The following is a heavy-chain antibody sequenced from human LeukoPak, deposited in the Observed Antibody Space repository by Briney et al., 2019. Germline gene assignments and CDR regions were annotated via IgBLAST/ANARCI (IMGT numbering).Heavy chain of an antibody. CDR1: GFTLNNYA. J-gene: IGHJ4*02. D-gene: IGHD6-13*01. CDR3: ARRSGSSWSSFDY. V-gene: IGHV3-23*01. Sequence: SGGSLRLSCAASGFTLNNYAMNWVRQAPGKGLEWVSGISGFGGSTYYAPSVKGRLTISRDNFGNMMYLHLDSLRVEDTAIYYCARRSGSSWSSFDYWGQGALVTVSS. CDR2: ISGFGGST.